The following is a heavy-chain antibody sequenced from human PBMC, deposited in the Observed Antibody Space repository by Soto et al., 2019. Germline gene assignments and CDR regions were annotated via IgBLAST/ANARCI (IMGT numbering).Heavy chain of an antibody. V-gene: IGHV1-69*06. Sequence: QVQLVQSGAEVKKPGSSVKVSCKASGGTFSSTDIAWVRQAPGQGLEWMGGIIPLFGTTNYAQKFQGRVTITAGKSTSTAYMELSSLRSEDTAVYYCARDLTTGFYGVDVWGQGTTVTVSS. D-gene: IGHD1-1*01. J-gene: IGHJ6*02. CDR1: GGTFSSTD. CDR3: ARDLTTGFYGVDV. CDR2: IIPLFGTT.